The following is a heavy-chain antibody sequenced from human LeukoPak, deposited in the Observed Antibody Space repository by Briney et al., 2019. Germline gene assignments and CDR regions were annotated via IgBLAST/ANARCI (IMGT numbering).Heavy chain of an antibody. CDR2: VYNSGDT. CDR1: GGSTSSDY. J-gene: IGHJ2*01. Sequence: SETLFLTCTVSGGSTSSDYWSWIRQSPGKGLEWVGYVYNSGDTGKNPSLKSRVTILLDTSKHQCSLKLTSVSAADTAVYYCARLKLGAYFDLWGRGTLVTVSS. V-gene: IGHV4-59*08. CDR3: ARLKLGAYFDL. D-gene: IGHD3-16*01.